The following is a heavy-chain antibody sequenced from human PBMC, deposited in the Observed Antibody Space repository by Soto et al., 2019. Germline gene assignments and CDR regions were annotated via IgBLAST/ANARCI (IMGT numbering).Heavy chain of an antibody. CDR3: ARARVPYSSTWYRYDYYGMDI. CDR1: GDSISSSSYY. D-gene: IGHD6-13*01. Sequence: TLSLTCTVSGDSISSSSYYWSWIRQHPGKGLEWIGYIHYSGNTRYNPSLKSRLTISVDTSKNQFSLMLSSLTAADTAVYFCARARVPYSSTWYRYDYYGMDIWGQGTTVTVSS. V-gene: IGHV4-31*03. CDR2: IHYSGNT. J-gene: IGHJ6*02.